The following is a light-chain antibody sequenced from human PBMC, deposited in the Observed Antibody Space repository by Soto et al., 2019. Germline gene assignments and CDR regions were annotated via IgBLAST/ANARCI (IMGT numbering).Light chain of an antibody. CDR1: SSDVGAYNF. CDR3: SSYTTSNTLV. Sequence: QSALTQPASVSGSPGQSITISCTGTSSDVGAYNFVSWYQQHPGKAPELMIYDVTNRPSGVSSRFSGSKSGNTASLAISGLQAEDEADYYCSSYTTSNTLVFGGGTKLTVL. CDR2: DVT. V-gene: IGLV2-14*03. J-gene: IGLJ2*01.